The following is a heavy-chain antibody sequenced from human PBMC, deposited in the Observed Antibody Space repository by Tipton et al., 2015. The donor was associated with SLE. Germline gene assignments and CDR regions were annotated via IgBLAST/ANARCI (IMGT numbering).Heavy chain of an antibody. CDR2: IYYSGGT. CDR3: ARGLFHSRYYYYMDV. CDR1: GGSISSHY. V-gene: IGHV4-59*11. J-gene: IGHJ6*03. D-gene: IGHD2/OR15-2a*01. Sequence: LSLTCTVSGGSISSHYWSWIRQHPGKGLEWIGYIYYSGGTHYNPSLKSRVTISVDRSKNQFSLKLRSVTAADTAMYYCARGLFHSRYYYYMDVWGQGTRVTVSS.